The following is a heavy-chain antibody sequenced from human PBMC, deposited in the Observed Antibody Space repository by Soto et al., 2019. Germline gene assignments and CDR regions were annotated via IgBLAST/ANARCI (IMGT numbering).Heavy chain of an antibody. CDR1: GFSFSTYG. CDR2: IGYDGSNI. Sequence: QPGGSLRLSCSASGFSFSTYGMHWVRQAPGKGLEWVAVIGYDGSNIHYGDSAKGRFTISRDNSKKTLYLQMNSLRAEDTAVYYCARENAPGNYYYYYYMDVWGKGTTVTVSS. CDR3: ARENAPGNYYYYYYMDV. V-gene: IGHV3-33*01. J-gene: IGHJ6*03.